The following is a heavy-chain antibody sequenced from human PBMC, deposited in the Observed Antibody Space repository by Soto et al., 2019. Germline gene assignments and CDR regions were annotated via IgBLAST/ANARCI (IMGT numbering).Heavy chain of an antibody. CDR2: INPSGGST. J-gene: IGHJ6*02. D-gene: IGHD3-10*01. V-gene: IGHV1-46*01. CDR1: GYTFTSYY. Sequence: ASVKVSCKASGYTFTSYYMHWVRQAPGQGLEWMGIINPSGGSTSYAQKFQGRVTMTRDTSTSTVYMELSSLRSENTAVYYCARSLLVRGVTNSYYYYGMDVWGQGTTVTVSS. CDR3: ARSLLVRGVTNSYYYYGMDV.